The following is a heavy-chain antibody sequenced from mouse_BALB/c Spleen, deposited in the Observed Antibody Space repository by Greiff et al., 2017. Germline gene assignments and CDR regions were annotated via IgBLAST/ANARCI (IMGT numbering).Heavy chain of an antibody. Sequence: DVKLVESGGGLVKPGGSLKLSCAASGFTFSSYTMSWVRQTPETRLEWVATISSGGSYTYYPDSVKGRFTISRDNAKNTLYLQMSSLKSEDTAMYYCTRDLGVYYGYDGKVYAMDYWGQGTSVTVSS. CDR2: ISSGGSYT. D-gene: IGHD2-2*01. CDR1: GFTFSSYT. J-gene: IGHJ4*01. CDR3: TRDLGVYYGYDGKVYAMDY. V-gene: IGHV5-6-4*01.